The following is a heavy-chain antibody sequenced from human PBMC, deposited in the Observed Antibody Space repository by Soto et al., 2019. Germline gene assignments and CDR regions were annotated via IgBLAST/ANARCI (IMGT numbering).Heavy chain of an antibody. Sequence: TSETLSLTCAVTGGPISNGGYSWSWLRQPPGKGLEWIGYIFHSGNTYYNPSLNSRVTISVDTSKNQFSLKLSSVTAADTAVYYCARHKFGEWGLYYYGMDVWGQGTTVTVSS. CDR3: ARHKFGEWGLYYYGMDV. J-gene: IGHJ6*02. D-gene: IGHD3-10*01. V-gene: IGHV4-30-2*01. CDR2: IFHSGNT. CDR1: GGPISNGGYS.